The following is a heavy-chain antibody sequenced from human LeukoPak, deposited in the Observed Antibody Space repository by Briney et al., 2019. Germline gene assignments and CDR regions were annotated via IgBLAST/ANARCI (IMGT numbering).Heavy chain of an antibody. CDR1: GFTFADAW. CDR3: ARDRDYAFDY. CDR2: IDSDTYGNTI. J-gene: IGHJ4*02. V-gene: IGHV3-48*02. D-gene: IGHD4-17*01. Sequence: GRSLRLSCAASGFTFADAWMNWVRQAPGKGLEWISYIDSDTYGNTIYYPHTVKGRFTISRDNAKNSLYLQMDSLRDEDTAVYYCARDRDYAFDYWGQGTLVTVSS.